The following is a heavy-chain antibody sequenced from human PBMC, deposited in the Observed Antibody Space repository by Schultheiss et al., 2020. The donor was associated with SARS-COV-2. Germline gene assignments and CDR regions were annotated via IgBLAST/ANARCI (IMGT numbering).Heavy chain of an antibody. CDR3: ARDLYDSSGYYYFSSYYFDY. D-gene: IGHD3-22*01. CDR1: GFTVSSNY. J-gene: IGHJ4*02. Sequence: GGSLRLSCAASGFTVSSNYMSWVRQAPGKGLEWVSAISGSGGSTYYADSVKGRFTISRDNSKNSLYLQMNSLRAEDTAVYYCARDLYDSSGYYYFSSYYFDYWGQGTLVTVSS. CDR2: ISGSGGST. V-gene: IGHV3-23*01.